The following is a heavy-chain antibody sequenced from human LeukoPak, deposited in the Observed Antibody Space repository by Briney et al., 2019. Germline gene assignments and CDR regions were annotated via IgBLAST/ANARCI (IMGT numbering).Heavy chain of an antibody. CDR2: VRVDGDSS. Sequence: GGSLILSCAASGFTFSNYAMGWVRQAPGKGLEWVSGVRVDGDSSYYADSVKGRFTISRDNSKSTLYLQMDSLRAEDTALYYCAKGSGDTGYYFDDWGQGTLVTVS. CDR3: AKGSGDTGYYFDD. CDR1: GFTFSNYA. V-gene: IGHV3-23*01. J-gene: IGHJ4*02. D-gene: IGHD3-10*01.